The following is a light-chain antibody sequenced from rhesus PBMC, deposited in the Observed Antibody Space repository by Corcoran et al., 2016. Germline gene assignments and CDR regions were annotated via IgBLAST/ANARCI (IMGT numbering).Light chain of an antibody. Sequence: QSALTQPPSVSKSLGQSVTISCTGTSSDIGGYNGVSWYQQHPGTAPRLLIYEVSKRPSGVSDRFSGSKSGNTASLTISGLQAEDEADYYCGSYRSGSTHIFGAGTRRTVL. V-gene: IGLV2-38*01. CDR1: SSDIGGYNG. CDR3: GSYRSGSTHI. J-gene: IGLJ1*01. CDR2: EVS.